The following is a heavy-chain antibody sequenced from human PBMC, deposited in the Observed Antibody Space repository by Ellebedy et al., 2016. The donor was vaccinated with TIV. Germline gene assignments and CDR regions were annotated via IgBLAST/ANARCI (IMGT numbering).Heavy chain of an antibody. V-gene: IGHV3-48*03. Sequence: GESLKISXVVSGLTFTTYDMNWVRRTPGKGLEWVSYISHSGTVTKYADSVKGRFTISRDNAKNSLFLQMDSLRDEDTAVYYCATTDFWGKGTMVTVSS. J-gene: IGHJ6*04. CDR1: GLTFTTYD. CDR3: ATTDF. CDR2: ISHSGTVT.